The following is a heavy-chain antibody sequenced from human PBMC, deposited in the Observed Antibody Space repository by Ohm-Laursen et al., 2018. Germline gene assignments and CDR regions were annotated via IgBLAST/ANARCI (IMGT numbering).Heavy chain of an antibody. Sequence: TLSLTCAVNGESSSGYFWNWIRQPPGKGLERIGEINQSGSTKYNPSLKRRVTLSADSSNSQFSLRLTSVTAADTATYYCARGSGFFKLDVWGQGTTVTVSS. CDR2: INQSGST. V-gene: IGHV4-34*01. D-gene: IGHD6-19*01. CDR3: ARGSGFFKLDV. CDR1: GESSSGYF. J-gene: IGHJ6*02.